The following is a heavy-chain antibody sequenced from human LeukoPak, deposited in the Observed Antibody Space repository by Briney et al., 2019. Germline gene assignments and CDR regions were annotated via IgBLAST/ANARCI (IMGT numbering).Heavy chain of an antibody. Sequence: PGGSLRLSCAAAGLNFSDYYMSWIRQTPGKGLEWVSSISPSGITKYYVDSVKGRFTISRNNAKNSLNLQMNSLRAEDTAVYYCARQVWSGWSREFDNWGQGTLVTVS. J-gene: IGHJ4*02. D-gene: IGHD6-19*01. V-gene: IGHV3-11*01. CDR1: GLNFSDYY. CDR2: ISPSGITK. CDR3: ARQVWSGWSREFDN.